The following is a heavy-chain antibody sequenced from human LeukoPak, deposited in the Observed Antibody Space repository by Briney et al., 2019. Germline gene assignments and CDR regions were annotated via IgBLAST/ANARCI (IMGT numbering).Heavy chain of an antibody. CDR1: GFTFSSYG. V-gene: IGHV3-23*01. J-gene: IGHJ4*02. D-gene: IGHD3-10*01. CDR2: ISGSGGST. Sequence: GGSLRLSCAASGFTFSSYGMSWVRQAPGKGLEWVSAISGSGGSTYYADSVKGRFTISRDNSKNTLYLQMNSLRAEDTAVYHCGVTSYGSGSYGDYWGRGTLVTVSS. CDR3: GVTSYGSGSYGDY.